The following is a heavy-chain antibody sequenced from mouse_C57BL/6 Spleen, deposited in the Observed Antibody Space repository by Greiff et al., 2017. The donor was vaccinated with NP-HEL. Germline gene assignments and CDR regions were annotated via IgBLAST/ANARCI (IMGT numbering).Heavy chain of an antibody. CDR1: GYTFTSYW. CDR2: IDPNSGGT. Sequence: QVQLQQPGAELVKPGASVKLSCKASGYTFTSYWMHWVKQRPGRGLEWIGRIDPNSGGTKYNEKFKSKATLTVDKPSSTAYMQLSSLTSEDSAFYYCARHPGGLFLNGAMDYWGQGTSVTVSS. V-gene: IGHV1-72*01. CDR3: ARHPGGLFLNGAMDY. J-gene: IGHJ4*01.